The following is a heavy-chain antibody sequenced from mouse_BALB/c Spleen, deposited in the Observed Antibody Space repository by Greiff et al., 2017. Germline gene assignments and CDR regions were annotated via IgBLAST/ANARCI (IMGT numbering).Heavy chain of an antibody. CDR3: TLYYYYAMDY. CDR2: IYPGSGST. V-gene: IGHV1S22*01. J-gene: IGHJ4*01. Sequence: LQQPGSELVRPGASVKLSCKASGYTFTSYWMHWVKQRPGQGLEWIGNIYPGSGSTNYDEKFKSKATLTVDTSSSTAYMQHSSLTSEDSAVYYCTLYYYYAMDYWGQGTSVTVSS. CDR1: GYTFTSYW. D-gene: IGHD2-1*01.